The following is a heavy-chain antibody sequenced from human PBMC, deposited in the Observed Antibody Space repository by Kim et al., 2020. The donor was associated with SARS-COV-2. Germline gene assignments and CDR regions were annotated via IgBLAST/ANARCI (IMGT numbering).Heavy chain of an antibody. CDR3: ARVRAIYYDSSGHDY. V-gene: IGHV3-30*04. CDR2: ISYDGSNK. Sequence: GGSLRLSCAASGFTFSSYAMHWVRQAPGKGLEWVAVISYDGSNKYYADSVKGRFTISRDNSKNTLYLQMNSLRAEDTAVYYCARVRAIYYDSSGHDYLGQGTLVTVSS. CDR1: GFTFSSYA. J-gene: IGHJ4*02. D-gene: IGHD3-22*01.